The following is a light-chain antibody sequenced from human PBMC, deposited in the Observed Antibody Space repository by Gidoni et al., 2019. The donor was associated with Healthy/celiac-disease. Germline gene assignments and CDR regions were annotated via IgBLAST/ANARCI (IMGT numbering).Light chain of an antibody. J-gene: IGLJ3*02. CDR1: NTGSKS. CDR2: DDS. CDR3: QVWDSSSDHPYWV. V-gene: IGLV3-21*02. Sequence: SYVLTQPPSVSVAPGQTARITCGGNNTGSKSVHWYQQKPGQAHVLVVYDDSDRPSGIPERFSGSNSGNTATLTISRVEAGDEADYYCQVWDSSSDHPYWVFGGGTKLTVL.